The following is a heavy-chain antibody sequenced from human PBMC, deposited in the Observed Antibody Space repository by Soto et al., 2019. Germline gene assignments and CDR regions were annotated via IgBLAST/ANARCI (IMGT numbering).Heavy chain of an antibody. CDR2: INHSGST. V-gene: IGHV4-34*01. CDR1: GGSFSGYY. Sequence: QVQLQQWGEGLLKPSETLSLTCAVYGGSFSGYYWSWIRQPPGKGLEWIGEINHSGSTNYNPSLKSRVTISVDTSKNQFSLKVSSVTAADTAVYYCARGQLLGYWGQGTLVTVSS. D-gene: IGHD2-2*01. J-gene: IGHJ4*02. CDR3: ARGQLLGY.